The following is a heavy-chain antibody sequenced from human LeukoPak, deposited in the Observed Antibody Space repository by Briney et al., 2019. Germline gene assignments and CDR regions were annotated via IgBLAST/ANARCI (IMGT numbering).Heavy chain of an antibody. CDR2: ISYEGSNK. CDR1: RFTLSSYA. J-gene: IGHJ4*02. Sequence: GGALRLSCAPSRFTLSSYAMHWVPPAPGKGLEGGAVISYEGSNKYYADSVKGRFTISRDNSKNTLYLQMNSLRAADTAVYYCAREGYQLLTAFDYWGQGTLVTVSS. D-gene: IGHD2-2*01. V-gene: IGHV3-30-3*01. CDR3: AREGYQLLTAFDY.